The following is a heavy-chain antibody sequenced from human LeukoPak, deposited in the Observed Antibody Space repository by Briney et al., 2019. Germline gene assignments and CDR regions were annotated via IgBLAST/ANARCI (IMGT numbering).Heavy chain of an antibody. CDR1: GFTFSSYG. V-gene: IGHV3-23*01. CDR3: ARYTSGWFEDY. CDR2: ISGSGGST. Sequence: GGTLRLSCAASGFTFSSYGMSWVRQAPGKGLEWVSAISGSGGSTYYADSVKGRFTISRDNSKSTMYLQMNSLRADDTAVYFCARYTSGWFEDYWGQGTQVTVSS. J-gene: IGHJ4*02. D-gene: IGHD6-19*01.